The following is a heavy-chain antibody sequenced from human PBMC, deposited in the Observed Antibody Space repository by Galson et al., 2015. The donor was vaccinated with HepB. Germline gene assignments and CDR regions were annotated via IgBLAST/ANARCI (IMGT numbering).Heavy chain of an antibody. D-gene: IGHD2-2*01. CDR1: GFTFSSYA. V-gene: IGHV3-23*01. CDR3: ARGRGSNTKWH. CDR2: ISNNGGST. Sequence: SLRLSCAASGFTFSSYAMSWVRQAPGKGLEWVSGISNNGGSTYDADSVKGRFTISRDNSKNTLYLQMNSPRAEDTAVYYCARGRGSNTKWHWGQGTLVTVSA. J-gene: IGHJ4*02.